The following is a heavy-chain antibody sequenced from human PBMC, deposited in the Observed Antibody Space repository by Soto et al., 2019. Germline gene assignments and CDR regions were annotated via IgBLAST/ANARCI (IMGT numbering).Heavy chain of an antibody. V-gene: IGHV3-7*04. D-gene: IGHD1-26*01. Sequence: GGSLRLSCAASGFTFTTYWMGWVRQTPGKRLEWVANMNPDGSEKYYVDSVKGRFTISRDNAKNSLYLQMNSLRAEDTAVYYCARDPPEWELLLDYWGQGTLVTVS. CDR2: MNPDGSEK. J-gene: IGHJ4*02. CDR3: ARDPPEWELLLDY. CDR1: GFTFTTYW.